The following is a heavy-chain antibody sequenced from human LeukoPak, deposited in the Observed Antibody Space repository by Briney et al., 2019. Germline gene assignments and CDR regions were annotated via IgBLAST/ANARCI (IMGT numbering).Heavy chain of an antibody. CDR1: GGTFSSYA. V-gene: IGHV1-69*05. Sequence: SVKVSCKASGGTFSSYAISWVRQAPGQGLEWMGRIIPIFGTANYAQKFQGRVTITTDESTSTAYMELSSLRSEDTAVYYCAGGFEYYDSSGYLTTPFDYWGQGTLVTVSS. CDR2: IIPIFGTA. CDR3: AGGFEYYDSSGYLTTPFDY. D-gene: IGHD3-22*01. J-gene: IGHJ4*02.